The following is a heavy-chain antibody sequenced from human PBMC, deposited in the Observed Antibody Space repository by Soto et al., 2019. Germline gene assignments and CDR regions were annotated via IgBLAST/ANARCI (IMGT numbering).Heavy chain of an antibody. J-gene: IGHJ4*02. CDR1: GLIFSNYV. CDR3: AKRPRALLTFDY. D-gene: IGHD1-26*01. CDR2: ISDSGGTS. Sequence: EVQLVDSGGGLVQPGGSLRLSCAASGLIFSNYVMSWVRQAPGKGLEWVSSISDSGGTSYYADSVTGRFTISRDNSTNTLYLQRNSLRAEDTAIYYCAKRPRALLTFDYWGQGTLVTVSS. V-gene: IGHV3-23*04.